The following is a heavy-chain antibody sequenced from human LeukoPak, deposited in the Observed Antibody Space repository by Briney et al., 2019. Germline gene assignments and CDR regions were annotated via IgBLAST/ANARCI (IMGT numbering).Heavy chain of an antibody. V-gene: IGHV3-33*01. J-gene: IGHJ6*03. CDR2: IWYDGSNK. CDR3: ARDYGVPAATYYYYYMDV. D-gene: IGHD2-2*01. Sequence: GGSLRLSCAASGFTFSSYGMHWVRQAPGKGLEWVAVIWYDGSNKYYADSVKGRFTISRDNSKNTLYLQMNSLRAEDTAVYYCARDYGVPAATYYYYYMDVWGKGTTVTVYS. CDR1: GFTFSSYG.